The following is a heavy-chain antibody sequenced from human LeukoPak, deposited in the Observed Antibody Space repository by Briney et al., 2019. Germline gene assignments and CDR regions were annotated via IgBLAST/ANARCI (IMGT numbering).Heavy chain of an antibody. D-gene: IGHD1-26*01. CDR2: IDPYSGNT. V-gene: IGHV1-18*04. CDR3: ARGVGNEGLTI. CDR1: GYTFTGYY. Sequence: GASVKVSCKASGYTFTGYYMHWVRQAPGQGLEWMGWIDPYSGNTNYAQKFQGRVTMTTETFTSTADMEVSGLRSDDTAVYYCARGVGNEGLTIWGQGTLVTVSS. J-gene: IGHJ3*02.